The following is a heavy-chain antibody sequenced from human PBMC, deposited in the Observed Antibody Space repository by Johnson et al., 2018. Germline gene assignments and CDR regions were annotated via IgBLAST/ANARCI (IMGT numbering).Heavy chain of an antibody. V-gene: IGHV3-30-3*01. D-gene: IGHD3-22*01. CDR1: GFTFSSYA. CDR3: TTGHYYDGSVAEYFHH. J-gene: IGHJ1*01. CDR2: SSDDGSNK. Sequence: QVQLVESGGGVVQPGRSLRLSCSAAGFTFSSYAMHWVRQAPGKWLEWVAVSSDDGSNKFYAESVKGRFTISRDNSKYTVYLQMNSLKTEDTAVYYCTTGHYYDGSVAEYFHHWGQGTLVTVSS.